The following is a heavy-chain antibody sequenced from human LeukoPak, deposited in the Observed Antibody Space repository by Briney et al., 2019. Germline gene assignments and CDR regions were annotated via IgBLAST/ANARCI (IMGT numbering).Heavy chain of an antibody. Sequence: GGSLRLSCAASGFTVSSNYMTWVRQAPGKGLEWVSLIYSGGSTYYADSVKGRFTISRHNSKNTLYLLMNSLRAEDTAVYYCASRDVKYYFDYWGQGTLVTVSS. CDR1: GFTVSSNY. CDR2: IYSGGST. CDR3: ASRDVKYYFDY. J-gene: IGHJ4*02. V-gene: IGHV3-53*04.